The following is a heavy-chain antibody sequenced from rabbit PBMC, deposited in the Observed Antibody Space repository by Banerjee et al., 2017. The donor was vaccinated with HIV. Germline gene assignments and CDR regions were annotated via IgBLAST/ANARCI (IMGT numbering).Heavy chain of an antibody. CDR2: IDGSSDSA. V-gene: IGHV1S40*01. D-gene: IGHD4-2*01. CDR3: ARDFDAGDGGWILGDL. Sequence: QSLEESGGHLVKPGASLTLTCTASGFSFSSSYWIWWVRQAPGKGLEWIAHIDGSSDSAYYANWAKGRFTISKTSSTTVTLQMTSLTAADTATYFCARDFDAGDGGWILGDLWGPGTLVTVS. J-gene: IGHJ4*01. CDR1: GFSFSSSYW.